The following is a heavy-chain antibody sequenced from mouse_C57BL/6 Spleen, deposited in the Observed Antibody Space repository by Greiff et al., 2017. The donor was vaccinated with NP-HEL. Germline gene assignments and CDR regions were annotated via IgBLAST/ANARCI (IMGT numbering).Heavy chain of an antibody. CDR1: GYSITSGYY. V-gene: IGHV3-6*01. D-gene: IGHD2-3*01. CDR2: ISYDGSN. Sequence: EVKLMESGPGLVKPSQSLSLTCSVTGYSITSGYYWNWIRQFPGNKLEWMGYISYDGSNNYNPSLKNRISITRDTSKNQFFLKLNSVTTEDTATYYCAFYDGYYDWFAYWGQGTLVTVSA. CDR3: AFYDGYYDWFAY. J-gene: IGHJ3*01.